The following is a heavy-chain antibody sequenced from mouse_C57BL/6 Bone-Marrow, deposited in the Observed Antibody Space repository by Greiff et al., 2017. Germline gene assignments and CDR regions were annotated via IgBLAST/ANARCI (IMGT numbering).Heavy chain of an antibody. CDR1: GFNIKDYY. J-gene: IGHJ4*01. CDR3: TRGWLLGKMDY. V-gene: IGHV14-1*01. D-gene: IGHD2-3*01. CDR2: IDPEVGVI. Sequence: VQLQQSGAELVRPGASVKLSCTASGFNIKDYYMPWVKQRPEQGLDWIGRIDPEVGVIEYAPKFQGKATMNADTSANTAYLQLSGLTSEDTAVYYSTRGWLLGKMDYWGQGTSGTVA.